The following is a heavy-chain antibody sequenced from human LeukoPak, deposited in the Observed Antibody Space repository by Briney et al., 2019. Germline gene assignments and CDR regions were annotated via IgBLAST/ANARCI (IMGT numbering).Heavy chain of an antibody. V-gene: IGHV1-69*04. D-gene: IGHD3-16*01. CDR1: GGTFSSYA. Sequence: SVKVSCKASGGTFSSYAISWVRQAPGQGLEWMGRIIPILGIANYAQKFQGRVTITADKSTSTAYMELSSLRSEDTAVYYCASGRRGEGDHWFDPWGQGTLVTVSS. J-gene: IGHJ5*02. CDR3: ASGRRGEGDHWFDP. CDR2: IIPILGIA.